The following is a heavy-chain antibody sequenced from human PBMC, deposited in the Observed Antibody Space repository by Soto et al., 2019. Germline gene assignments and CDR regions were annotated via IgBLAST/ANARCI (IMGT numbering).Heavy chain of an antibody. CDR3: ARLHSHGTYGMDV. J-gene: IGHJ6*02. CDR2: IIPIFGTT. Sequence: QMHLVQSGAEVKKPGSSVKVSCKASGGSFTYTLSWVRQAPGQGLEWMGGIIPIFGTTNYAQKFQGRITMTADESTKTAYMESSTLRSEDTAVYYCARLHSHGTYGMDVWGQGTTVTVSS. V-gene: IGHV1-69*01. D-gene: IGHD5-18*01. CDR1: GGSFTYT.